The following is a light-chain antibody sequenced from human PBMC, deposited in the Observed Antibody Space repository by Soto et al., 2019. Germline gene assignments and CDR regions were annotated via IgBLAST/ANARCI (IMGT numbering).Light chain of an antibody. CDR1: SSNIGSNT. J-gene: IGLJ1*01. CDR2: NNN. Sequence: QSVLTQPPSASWTPGQRVTISCSGSSSNIGSNTVNWYQQLPGTAPELLIYNNNQRPSGVPDRFSGSKSGTSASLAISGLQSEDEADYYCAAWDDSLNGLVFGTGTKLTVL. CDR3: AAWDDSLNGLV. V-gene: IGLV1-44*01.